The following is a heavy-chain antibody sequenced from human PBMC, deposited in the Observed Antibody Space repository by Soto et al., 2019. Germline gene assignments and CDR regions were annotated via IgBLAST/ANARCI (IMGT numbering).Heavy chain of an antibody. CDR2: ISHDGSHK. D-gene: IGHD6-19*01. J-gene: IGHJ4*02. V-gene: IGHV3-30*18. CDR3: AKSYNSGWYVHFDF. CDR1: GFTFSSYT. Sequence: QVQLVESGGGVVQPGRALRLSCAVSGFTFSSYTMHWVRQAPGKGLEWVALISHDGSHKYYADSVKGRFTISRDNSKNTLSLQMNRLRAEDTAVYYCAKSYNSGWYVHFDFWGQGTLVTVSS.